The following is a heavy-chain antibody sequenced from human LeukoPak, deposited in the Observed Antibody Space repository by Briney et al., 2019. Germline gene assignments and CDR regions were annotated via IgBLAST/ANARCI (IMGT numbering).Heavy chain of an antibody. CDR1: GLTFSEDA. J-gene: IGHJ1*01. D-gene: IGHD1-26*01. Sequence: PGGALRLCCAASGLTFSEDAMSWVPQVPGLGLEWVPTIDVSGGSRKDVDSVRGRFTIARDNSKTTMYLKINSLRADDTAVYYCARGRVGTNGVLEHWGQGTLVTVSS. CDR2: IDVSGGSR. CDR3: ARGRVGTNGVLEH. V-gene: IGHV3-23*01.